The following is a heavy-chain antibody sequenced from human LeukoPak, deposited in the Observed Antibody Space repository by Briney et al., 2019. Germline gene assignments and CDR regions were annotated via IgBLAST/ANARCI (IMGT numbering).Heavy chain of an antibody. D-gene: IGHD3-22*01. J-gene: IGHJ4*02. Sequence: GGSLRLSCAASGFTFSSYWMSWVRQAPGKGLEWVANIKQDGSEKYYVDSVKGRSTISRDNAKNSLYLQMNSLRAEDTAVYYCARDLWTDYYDSSGYPDYWGQGTLVTVSS. CDR3: ARDLWTDYYDSSGYPDY. V-gene: IGHV3-7*01. CDR1: GFTFSSYW. CDR2: IKQDGSEK.